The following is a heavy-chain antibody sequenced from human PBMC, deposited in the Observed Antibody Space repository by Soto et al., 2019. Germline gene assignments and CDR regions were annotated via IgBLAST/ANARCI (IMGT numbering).Heavy chain of an antibody. CDR2: VTDSGGKT. D-gene: IGHD1-26*01. CDR1: GFTFTTYA. Sequence: GGSLRLSCAASGFTFTTYAMSWVRQAPGKGLEWVSGVTDSGGKTYYADSVKGRFTISRDNSKNTLYLQMNSLRAEDTAVYYCAKGFIVAATTTEFDCWGQGTLVTVSS. CDR3: AKGFIVAATTTEFDC. J-gene: IGHJ4*02. V-gene: IGHV3-23*01.